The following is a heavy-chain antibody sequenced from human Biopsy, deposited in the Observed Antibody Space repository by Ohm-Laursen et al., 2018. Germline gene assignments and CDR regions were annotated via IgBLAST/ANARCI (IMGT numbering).Heavy chain of an antibody. J-gene: IGHJ4*02. CDR2: ISYSGST. D-gene: IGHD3-16*01. CDR3: ASYSHHYYDFDY. CDR1: NVSFSSFY. V-gene: IGHV4-59*07. Sequence: SDTLSLTCAVYNVSFSSFYWSWIRQPPGQGLEWIGYISYSGSTKYNPSLKSPVTISVDTSKNQFSLKLSSVTAADTAVYYCASYSHHYYDFDYWGQGTLVTVSP.